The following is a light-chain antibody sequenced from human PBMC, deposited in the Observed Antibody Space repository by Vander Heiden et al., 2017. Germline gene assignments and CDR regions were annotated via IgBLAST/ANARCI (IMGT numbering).Light chain of an antibody. Sequence: IVLTHSPATLSLSPVERAIPSCGARKKVSSRYLTWSHQQPGLAPRLLINDAYSRATGIPDRFSGSGSGTDFTLTISRLEPEDFAVYYCQQYGSSPLTFGGGTKVEIK. J-gene: IGKJ4*01. CDR3: QQYGSSPLT. CDR2: DAY. V-gene: IGKV3D-20*01. CDR1: KKVSSRY.